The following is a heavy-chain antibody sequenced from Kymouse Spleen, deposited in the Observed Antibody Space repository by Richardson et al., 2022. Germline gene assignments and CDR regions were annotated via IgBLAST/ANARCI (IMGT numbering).Heavy chain of an antibody. CDR1: GFTFSSYW. J-gene: IGHJ4*02. D-gene: IGHD3-10*01. Sequence: EVQLVESGGGLVQPGGSLRLSCAASGFTFSSYWMSWVRQAPGKGLEWVANIKQDGSEKYYVDSVKGRFTISRDNAKNSLYLQMNSLRAEDTAVYYCARDHSITMVRGVIITTLTTGAREPWSPSPQ. CDR2: IKQDGSEK. V-gene: IGHV3-7*01. CDR3: ARDHSITMVRGVIITTLTT.